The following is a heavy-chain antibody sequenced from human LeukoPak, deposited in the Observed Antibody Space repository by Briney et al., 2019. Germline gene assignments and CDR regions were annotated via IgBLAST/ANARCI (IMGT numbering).Heavy chain of an antibody. CDR2: ISSSSSYI. D-gene: IGHD1-1*01. CDR3: ASVGTLIY. CDR1: GFTFSSYS. Sequence: GGSLRLSCAAAGFTFSSYSMNWVRQAPGKGLEWVSSISSSSSYIYYADSVKGRFTISRDNAKNSLYLQMNSLRTEDTAVYYCASVGTLIYWGQGTLVTVSS. J-gene: IGHJ4*02. V-gene: IGHV3-21*01.